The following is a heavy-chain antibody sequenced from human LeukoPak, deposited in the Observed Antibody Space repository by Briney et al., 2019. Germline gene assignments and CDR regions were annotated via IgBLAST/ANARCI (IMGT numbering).Heavy chain of an antibody. CDR2: ISSSSSYI. V-gene: IGHV3-21*01. J-gene: IGHJ3*02. CDR1: GFTFSSYS. D-gene: IGHD3-3*01. CDR3: AGLYDFSLVQRDAFDI. Sequence: GGSLRLSCAASGFTFSSYSMNWVRQAPGKGLEWVSSISSSSSYIYYADSVRGRFTISRDNAKNSLYLQMNSLRAEDTAVYYCAGLYDFSLVQRDAFDIWGQGTMVTVSS.